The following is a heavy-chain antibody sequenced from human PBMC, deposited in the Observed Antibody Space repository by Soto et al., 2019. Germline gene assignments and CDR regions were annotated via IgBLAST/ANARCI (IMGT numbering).Heavy chain of an antibody. J-gene: IGHJ4*01. Sequence: SETLSLTCAVYGGSFSGYYWSWIRQPPGKGLEWIGEINHSGSTNYNPSLKSRVTISVDTSKKQFSLKLSSVTAADTAVYYCARGRAFYYDSSGLNYWGQGTLVTVSS. D-gene: IGHD3-22*01. CDR3: ARGRAFYYDSSGLNY. V-gene: IGHV4-34*01. CDR1: GGSFSGYY. CDR2: INHSGST.